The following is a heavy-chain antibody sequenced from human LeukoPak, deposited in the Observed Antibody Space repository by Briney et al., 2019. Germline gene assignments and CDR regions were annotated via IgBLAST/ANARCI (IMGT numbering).Heavy chain of an antibody. CDR2: IRSKDYGGTA. D-gene: IGHD3-3*01. Sequence: GGSLRLSCTASGFTFGDYAISWVRQAPGKGLEWVGFIRSKDYGGTAEYAASVKGRFTISRDDSKSIAYLQMNSLKTEDTAVYYCTRGYYSVYWGQGTLVTVSS. V-gene: IGHV3-49*04. J-gene: IGHJ4*02. CDR1: GFTFGDYA. CDR3: TRGYYSVY.